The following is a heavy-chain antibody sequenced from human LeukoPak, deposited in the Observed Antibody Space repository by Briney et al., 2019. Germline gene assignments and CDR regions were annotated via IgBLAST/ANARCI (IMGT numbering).Heavy chain of an antibody. CDR3: ASRTEGGYGGKRRNQFDY. CDR2: IIPIFGTA. J-gene: IGHJ4*02. D-gene: IGHD4-23*01. Sequence: ASVKVSCKASGGTFISYAISWVRQAPGQGLEWMGGIIPIFGTANYAQKFQGRVTITADESTSTAYMELSSLRSEDTAVYYCASRTEGGYGGKRRNQFDYWGQGTLVTVSS. CDR1: GGTFISYA. V-gene: IGHV1-69*13.